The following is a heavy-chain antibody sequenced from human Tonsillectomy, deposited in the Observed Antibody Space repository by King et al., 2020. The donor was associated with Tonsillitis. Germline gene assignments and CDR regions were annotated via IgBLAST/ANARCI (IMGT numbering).Heavy chain of an antibody. CDR3: ARLWNKWIDVVDF. Sequence: VQLVESGAEVKKPGESLKISCKGSGYSFTSYWIGWVHQMPGKGLEWMGIIYPGDSDTRYSPSFQGQVTISADKSISTAYLQWSSLKAADTAMYYCARLWNKWIDVVDFWGQGTLVTVSS. J-gene: IGHJ4*02. V-gene: IGHV5-51*07. CDR1: GYSFTSYW. D-gene: IGHD2-2*01. CDR2: IYPGDSDT.